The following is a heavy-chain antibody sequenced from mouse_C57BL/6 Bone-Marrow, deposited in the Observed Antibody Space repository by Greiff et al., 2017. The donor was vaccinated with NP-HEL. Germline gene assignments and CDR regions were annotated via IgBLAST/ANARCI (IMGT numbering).Heavy chain of an antibody. CDR1: GYTFTSYG. V-gene: IGHV1-81*01. Sequence: VKLQQSGAELARPGASVKLSCKASGYTFTSYGISWVKQRTGQGLEWIGEIYPRSGNTYYNEKFKGKATLTADKSSSTAYMELRSLTSEDSAVYFCARRRVQLRLGYWGQGTTLTVSS. CDR2: IYPRSGNT. J-gene: IGHJ2*01. CDR3: ARRRVQLRLGY. D-gene: IGHD3-2*02.